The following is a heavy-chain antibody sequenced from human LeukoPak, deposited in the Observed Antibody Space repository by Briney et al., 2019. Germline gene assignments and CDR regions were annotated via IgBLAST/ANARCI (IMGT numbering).Heavy chain of an antibody. CDR2: ITPSGGST. CDR3: ARERGGDGYNLYYFDY. Sequence: ASVKVSCKASGYTFTSYYMHWVRQAPGQGLEWMGIITPSGGSTSYAQKFQGRVTMTRDTSTSTVYMELSSLRSEDTAVYYCARERGGDGYNLYYFDYWGQGTLVTVSS. V-gene: IGHV1-46*01. CDR1: GYTFTSYY. D-gene: IGHD5-24*01. J-gene: IGHJ4*02.